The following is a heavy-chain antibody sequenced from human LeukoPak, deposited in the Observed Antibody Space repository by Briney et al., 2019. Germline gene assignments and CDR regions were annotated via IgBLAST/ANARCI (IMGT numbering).Heavy chain of an antibody. CDR1: GYTFTGYY. J-gene: IGHJ5*02. CDR3: ARHMTTANNWFDP. Sequence: ASVKVSCMDSGYTFTGYYMQWVRQAPGQGLEWMGWINPKSGGTNYEQKFQGRVIMTMDTSISTAYMELSRLTSDDTAVYYCARHMTTANNWFDPWGQGTLVTVSS. V-gene: IGHV1-2*02. CDR2: INPKSGGT. D-gene: IGHD1-1*01.